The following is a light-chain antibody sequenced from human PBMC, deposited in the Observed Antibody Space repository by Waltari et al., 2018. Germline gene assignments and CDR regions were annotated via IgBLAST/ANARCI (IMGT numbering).Light chain of an antibody. CDR2: DVS. CDR3: SSYASSGSLV. J-gene: IGLJ6*01. Sequence: QSALTQPASVSGSPGQSITLSCSGTSSYVGGYNFIPWYQKHPDKAPKIIIFDVSNRPPGVSDRFSGSKSGNTASLIISGLQTGDEAEYYCSSYASSGSLVFGSGTQVTVL. CDR1: SSYVGGYNF. V-gene: IGLV2-14*03.